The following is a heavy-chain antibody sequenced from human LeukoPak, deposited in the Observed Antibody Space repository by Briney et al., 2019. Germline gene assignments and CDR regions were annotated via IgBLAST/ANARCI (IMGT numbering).Heavy chain of an antibody. J-gene: IGHJ3*02. CDR3: ARDGDYYDSSGYTIDAFDI. CDR2: IIPIFGTA. V-gene: IGHV1-69*05. Sequence: SVKVSCKASGYTFSSYAISWVRQAPGQGLEWMGGIIPIFGTANYAQKFQGRVTITTDESTSTAYMELSSLRSEDTAVYYCARDGDYYDSSGYTIDAFDIWGQGTMVTVSS. D-gene: IGHD3-22*01. CDR1: GYTFSSYA.